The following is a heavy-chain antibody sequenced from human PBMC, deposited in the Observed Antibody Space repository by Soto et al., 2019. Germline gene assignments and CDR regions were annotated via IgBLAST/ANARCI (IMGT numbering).Heavy chain of an antibody. V-gene: IGHV1-2*02. J-gene: IGHJ5*02. CDR1: GYTFTGYY. CDR2: INPNSGGT. D-gene: IGHD2-2*01. CDR3: ATAVGGTSYWFDP. Sequence: QVQLVQSGAEVKKPGASVKVSCKASGYTFTGYYMHWVRQAPGQGPEWMGWINPNSGGTNYAQKFQGRVTMTRDTSIRTAYMEVSRLRSDDTAVYYCATAVGGTSYWFDPWGQGTLVTVSS.